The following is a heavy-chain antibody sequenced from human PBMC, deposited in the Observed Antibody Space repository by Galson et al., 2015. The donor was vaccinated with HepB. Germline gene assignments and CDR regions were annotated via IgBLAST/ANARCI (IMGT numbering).Heavy chain of an antibody. V-gene: IGHV1-69*13. J-gene: IGHJ6*02. Sequence: SVKVSCKASGGTFSSYAISWVRQAPGQGLEWMGGIIPIFGTANYAQKFQGRVTITADESTSTAYMELSSLRSEDTAVYYRARGKCVTIVRGASLPLHDMHLCGQWTPVTVSS. CDR3: ARGKCVTIVRGASLPLHDMHL. D-gene: IGHD3-10*01. CDR2: IIPIFGTA. CDR1: GGTFSSYA.